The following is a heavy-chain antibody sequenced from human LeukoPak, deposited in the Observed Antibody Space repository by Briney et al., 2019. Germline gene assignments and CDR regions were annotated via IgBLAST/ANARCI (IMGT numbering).Heavy chain of an antibody. CDR2: ISSYNGNT. J-gene: IGHJ4*02. CDR1: GYTFTSYG. D-gene: IGHD4/OR15-4a*01. Sequence: GASVKVSCKASGYTFTSYGISWVRQAPGQGLEWMGWISSYNGNTDYAQKLQGRVTMTTDTSTSTVYMELRSLRSDDTAVYYCAREAFTTRCYDSWGQGTLVTVSS. CDR3: AREAFTTRCYDS. V-gene: IGHV1-18*01.